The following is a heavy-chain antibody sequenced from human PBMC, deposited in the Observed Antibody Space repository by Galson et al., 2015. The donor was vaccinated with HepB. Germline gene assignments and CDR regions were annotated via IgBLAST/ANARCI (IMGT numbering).Heavy chain of an antibody. CDR1: GFTFGGSA. J-gene: IGHJ4*02. Sequence: SLRLSCAASGFTFGGSAIHWVRQASGKGLEWVGLIRSRANSHATAYAASLKGRFTISRDDSKNTAYLHMNNLKTEDTAVYYCTRLGDLSGYSSSWGQGTLVTVSS. CDR3: TRLGDLSGYSSS. CDR2: IRSRANSHAT. D-gene: IGHD2-2*01. V-gene: IGHV3-73*01.